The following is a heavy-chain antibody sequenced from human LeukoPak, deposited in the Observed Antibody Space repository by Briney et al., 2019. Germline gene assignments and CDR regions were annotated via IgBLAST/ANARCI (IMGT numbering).Heavy chain of an antibody. CDR1: GFTLRYYQ. CDR3: VRDGNRGYDMDV. CDR2: INVVNGAI. Sequence: GGSLRLPCATSGFTLRYYQMNWVRQAPGKGLEWVSYINVVNGAIYYADSVKGRFTISGDIATNSVYLQMNSLRAEDTALYYCVRDGNRGYDMDVWGQGTAVTVSS. V-gene: IGHV3-48*01. J-gene: IGHJ6*02. D-gene: IGHD3-10*01.